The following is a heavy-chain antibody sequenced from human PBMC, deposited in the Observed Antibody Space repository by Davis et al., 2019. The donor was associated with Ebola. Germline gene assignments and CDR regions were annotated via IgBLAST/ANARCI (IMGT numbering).Heavy chain of an antibody. Sequence: ASVKVSCKASGYTFTSYAMHWVRQAPGQRLEWMGWINAGNGNTKYSQKFQGRVTITRDTSASTAYMELSSLRSEDTAVYYCARDRGASWDFDYWGQGTLVTVSS. CDR1: GYTFTSYA. CDR3: ARDRGASWDFDY. J-gene: IGHJ4*02. D-gene: IGHD3-10*01. CDR2: INAGNGNT. V-gene: IGHV1-3*01.